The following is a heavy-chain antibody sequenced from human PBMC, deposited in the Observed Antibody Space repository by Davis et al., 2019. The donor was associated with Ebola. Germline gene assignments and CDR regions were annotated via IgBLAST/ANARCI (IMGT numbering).Heavy chain of an antibody. CDR3: AKSLAGTTPHDY. Sequence: GGSLRLSCAASGFTFSSYGMHWVRQAPGKGLEWVAVISYDGSNKYYADSVKGRFTISRDNSKNTRYLQMNSLRAEDTAVYYCAKSLAGTTPHDYWGQGTLVTVSS. CDR2: ISYDGSNK. CDR1: GFTFSSYG. D-gene: IGHD1-1*01. V-gene: IGHV3-30*18. J-gene: IGHJ4*02.